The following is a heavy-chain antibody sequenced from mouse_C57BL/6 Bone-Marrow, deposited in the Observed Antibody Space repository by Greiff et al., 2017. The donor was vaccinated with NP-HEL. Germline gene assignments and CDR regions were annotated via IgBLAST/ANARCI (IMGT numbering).Heavy chain of an antibody. CDR2: IDPSDSYP. J-gene: IGHJ1*03. Sequence: QVQLQQPGAELVMPGASVKLSCKASGYTFTSYWMHWVKQRPGQGLEWIGEIDPSDSYPNYNQKFKGKSTLTVDKSSSTAYMQLSSLTSEDSAVYYCARSDYDYSWYFDVWGTGTTVTVSS. CDR3: ARSDYDYSWYFDV. D-gene: IGHD2-4*01. CDR1: GYTFTSYW. V-gene: IGHV1-69*01.